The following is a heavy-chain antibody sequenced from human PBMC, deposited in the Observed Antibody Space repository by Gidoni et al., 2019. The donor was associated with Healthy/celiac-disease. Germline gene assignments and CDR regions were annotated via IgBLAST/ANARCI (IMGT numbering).Heavy chain of an antibody. CDR3: ARVGYCSSTSCSYYFDY. D-gene: IGHD2-2*01. CDR2: IIPIFGTA. J-gene: IGHJ4*02. CDR1: GGTFSSYA. Sequence: QVQLVQSGAEVKKPGSSVKVSCKASGGTFSSYAISWVRQAPGQGLEWMGGIIPIFGTANYAQKFQGRVTITADKSTSTAYMELSSLRSEDTAVYYCARVGYCSSTSCSYYFDYWGQGTLVTVSS. V-gene: IGHV1-69*06.